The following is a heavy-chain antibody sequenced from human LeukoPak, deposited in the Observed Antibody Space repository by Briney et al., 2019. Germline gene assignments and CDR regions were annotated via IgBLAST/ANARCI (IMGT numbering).Heavy chain of an antibody. Sequence: GGSLRLSCAASGFNFSSYDMHWVRQAPGKGLEWVAVISSDGSNKYYADSVKGRFTISRDHSKNSLFLQMNSLTAEDTAVYYCTRATAGFDYWGQGTLVTVSS. J-gene: IGHJ4*02. CDR2: ISSDGSNK. CDR1: GFNFSSYD. CDR3: TRATAGFDY. V-gene: IGHV3-30*04. D-gene: IGHD6-25*01.